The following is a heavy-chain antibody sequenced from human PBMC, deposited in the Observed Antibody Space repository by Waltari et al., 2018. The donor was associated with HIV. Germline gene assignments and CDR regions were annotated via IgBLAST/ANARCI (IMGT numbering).Heavy chain of an antibody. V-gene: IGHV3-30*02. CDR3: AKDMEQQPLGVDY. Sequence: QVQLVESGGGVVQPGGSLRLSWAPPGFTFSSYGMHWVRQAPGKGLEWVAFIRYDGSNKYYADSVKGRFTISRDNSKNTLYLQMNSLRAEDTAVYYCAKDMEQQPLGVDYWGQGTLVTVSS. D-gene: IGHD6-13*01. CDR2: IRYDGSNK. J-gene: IGHJ4*02. CDR1: GFTFSSYG.